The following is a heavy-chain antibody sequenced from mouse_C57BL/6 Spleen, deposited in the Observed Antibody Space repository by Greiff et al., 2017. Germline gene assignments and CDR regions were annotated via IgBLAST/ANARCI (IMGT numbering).Heavy chain of an antibody. D-gene: IGHD1-1*01. CDR2: IYPGDGDT. J-gene: IGHJ4*01. CDR1: GYAFSSSW. CDR3: AREGVYYDGSSYAMDY. V-gene: IGHV1-82*01. Sequence: QVQLQQSGPELVKPGASVKISCKASGYAFSSSWMNWVKQRPGKGLEWIGRIYPGDGDTNYNGKFKGKATLTADKSSSSAYMQLSSLTSEDSAVYFFAREGVYYDGSSYAMDYWGQGTSVTVSS.